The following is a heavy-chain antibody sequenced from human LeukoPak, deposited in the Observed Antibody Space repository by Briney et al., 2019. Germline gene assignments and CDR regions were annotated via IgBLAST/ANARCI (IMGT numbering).Heavy chain of an antibody. CDR2: IYTSGST. CDR1: GGSISSYY. D-gene: IGHD6-19*01. J-gene: IGHJ5*02. CDR3: ARGGSGWYWFDP. Sequence: SETLFLTCTVSGGSISSYYWSWIRQPPGKGLEWIGYIYTSGSTNYNPSLKSRVTISVDTSKNQFSLKLSSVTAADTAVYYCARGGSGWYWFDPWGQGTLVTVSS. V-gene: IGHV4-4*09.